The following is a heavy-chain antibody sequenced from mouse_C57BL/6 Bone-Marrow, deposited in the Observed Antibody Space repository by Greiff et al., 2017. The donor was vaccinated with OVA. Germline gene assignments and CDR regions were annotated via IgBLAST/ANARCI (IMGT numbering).Heavy chain of an antibody. V-gene: IGHV1-26*01. J-gene: IGHJ1*03. CDR2: INPNNGGT. D-gene: IGHD2-3*01. Sequence: EVQLQQSGPELVKPGASVKISCKASGYTFTDYYMNWVKQSHGKSLEWIGDINPNNGGTSYNQKFKGKATLTVDKSSSTAYMELRSLTSEDSAVYYCVFDGYPWYCDVWGTGTTVTVSS. CDR3: VFDGYPWYCDV. CDR1: GYTFTDYY.